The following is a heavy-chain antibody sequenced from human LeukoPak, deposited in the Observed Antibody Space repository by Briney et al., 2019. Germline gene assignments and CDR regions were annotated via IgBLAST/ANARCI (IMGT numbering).Heavy chain of an antibody. D-gene: IGHD3-10*01. Sequence: GGSLRLSCAASGFTFSSYAMSWVRQAPGKGLGWVSAISGSADRTYYADSVKGRFTISRDNSKNTLYLQMNSLRPEDTAIYYCAKESPYGSGSRNYYFHYWGQGTLVTVSS. CDR1: GFTFSSYA. V-gene: IGHV3-23*01. CDR3: AKESPYGSGSRNYYFHY. CDR2: ISGSADRT. J-gene: IGHJ4*02.